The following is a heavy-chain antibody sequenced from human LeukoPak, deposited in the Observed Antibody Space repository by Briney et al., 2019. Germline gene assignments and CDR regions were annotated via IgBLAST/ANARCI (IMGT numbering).Heavy chain of an antibody. V-gene: IGHV6-1*01. CDR2: TYYMSKWYN. J-gene: IGHJ6*03. Sequence: SQTLSLTCAISGDSVSSNSAAWNWIRQSPSRGLELLGRTYYMSKWYNDYAVSVKSRITINPDTSKNQFSLKLSSVTAADTAVYYCARGSNTAMASLAYYYYYMDVWGKGTTVTVSS. CDR1: GDSVSSNSAA. D-gene: IGHD5-18*01. CDR3: ARGSNTAMASLAYYYYYMDV.